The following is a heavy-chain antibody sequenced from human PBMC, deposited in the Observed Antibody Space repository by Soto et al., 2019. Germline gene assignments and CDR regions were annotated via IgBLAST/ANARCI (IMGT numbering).Heavy chain of an antibody. CDR3: AREGYYSGSGTYSPPRYYGMDV. V-gene: IGHV1-18*01. D-gene: IGHD3-10*01. J-gene: IGHJ6*02. CDR2: ISDYNGNT. CDR1: GYTFGSYG. Sequence: ASVTVSCKDSGYTFGSYGLRWVRQDPGQGLEWMGWISDYNGNTHYAQKFQGRVIMTTDTSTRTAYMELRSLRSDDTAVYFCAREGYYSGSGTYSPPRYYGMDVWGQGTTVTVSS.